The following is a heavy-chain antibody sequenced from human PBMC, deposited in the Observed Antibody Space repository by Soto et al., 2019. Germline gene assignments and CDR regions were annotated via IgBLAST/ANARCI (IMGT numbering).Heavy chain of an antibody. CDR1: GRTFSSYT. Sequence: GASVKVSCKASGRTFSSYTISWVRQAPGQGLEWMGRIIPILGVANYAQKFQGRVTITADKSTSTAYMELSSLRSEDTAVYYCARARYIGYCSSTSCPPYYYYYYMDVWGKGTTVTVSS. CDR2: IIPILGVA. V-gene: IGHV1-69*02. CDR3: ARARYIGYCSSTSCPPYYYYYYMDV. D-gene: IGHD2-2*01. J-gene: IGHJ6*03.